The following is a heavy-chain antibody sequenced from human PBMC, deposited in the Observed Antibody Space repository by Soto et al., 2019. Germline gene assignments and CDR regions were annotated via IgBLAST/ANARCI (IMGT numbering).Heavy chain of an antibody. J-gene: IGHJ4*02. CDR3: AKDEGVGGTLGLFAY. CDR2: MSSDGSKI. CDR1: GFDFTYYA. V-gene: IGHV3-30*18. Sequence: QVQLVESGGGAVQPGESLRLSCVASGFDFTYYAMHWVRQAPGKGLESVAVMSSDGSKIHHTDSVKGRFTISRDNSKNTLYLQMNSLTKEDTAVYFCAKDEGVGGTLGLFAYWGQGTLVSVSS. D-gene: IGHD1-26*01.